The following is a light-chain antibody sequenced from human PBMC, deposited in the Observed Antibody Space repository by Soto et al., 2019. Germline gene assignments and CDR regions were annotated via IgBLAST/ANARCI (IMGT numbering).Light chain of an antibody. CDR1: GSDVGDYNS. J-gene: IGLJ2*01. Sequence: QSALTQPASVSGSPGQSITISCTGTGSDVGDYNSVSWYQHHRGKAPSLIIYEVRNRPSGISDRFSGSRSGNTASLTISGLQIDDESVYYCTSFTSSHTLIFGGGTKLTVL. CDR2: EVR. V-gene: IGLV2-14*01. CDR3: TSFTSSHTLI.